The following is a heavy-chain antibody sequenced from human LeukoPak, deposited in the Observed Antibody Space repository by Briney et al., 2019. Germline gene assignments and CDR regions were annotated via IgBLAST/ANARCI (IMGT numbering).Heavy chain of an antibody. CDR1: NYTFTSYG. D-gene: IGHD3-10*01. CDR2: INAYNGDT. CDR3: ARDGSGVWFDY. Sequence: ASVKVSCKASNYTFTSYGISWVRQAPGQGLEWMAWINAYNGDTNYAQKFQGRVTLTTETSTSTAYMELRSLRSDDTAVYFCARDGSGVWFDYWGQGTLVTVSS. J-gene: IGHJ4*02. V-gene: IGHV1-18*01.